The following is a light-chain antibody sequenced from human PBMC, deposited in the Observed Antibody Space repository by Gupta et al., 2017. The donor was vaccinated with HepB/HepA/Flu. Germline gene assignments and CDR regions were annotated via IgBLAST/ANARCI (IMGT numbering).Light chain of an antibody. Sequence: DIQMTQAPSALSAYVGDRVTITCRDSQSIEAWLAWYQQKPGQPPQLLLYKASKGESGVPRRFSGSGSETEFTLTSSRRQHEDSANYYYQQDRSYSTFGGGTKVEVK. CDR2: KAS. CDR1: QSIEAW. J-gene: IGKJ4*01. CDR3: QQDRSYST. V-gene: IGKV1-5*03.